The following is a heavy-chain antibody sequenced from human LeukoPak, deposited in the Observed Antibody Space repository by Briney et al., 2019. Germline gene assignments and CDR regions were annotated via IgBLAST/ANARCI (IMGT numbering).Heavy chain of an antibody. Sequence: ASVKASCKASGGTFSSHAISWVRQAPGQGLEWMGGIIPIFGTTNYAQKFQGRVTIIADESTNTAYLELSSLRSDDTAVYFCARVAVYLIVIDAFDIWGQGTMVTVSS. CDR1: GGTFSSHA. CDR3: ARVAVYLIVIDAFDI. D-gene: IGHD2/OR15-2a*01. J-gene: IGHJ3*02. V-gene: IGHV1-69*13. CDR2: IIPIFGTT.